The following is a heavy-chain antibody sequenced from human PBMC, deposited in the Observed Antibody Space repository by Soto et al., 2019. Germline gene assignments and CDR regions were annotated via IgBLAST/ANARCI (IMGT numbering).Heavy chain of an antibody. V-gene: IGHV3-72*01. CDR1: AFTFSAHN. D-gene: IGHD6-6*01. CDR2: SRNKANNYTT. Sequence: PGGSLRLSCAASAFTFSAHNMVWVRQAPGKGLEWVGRSRNKANNYTTEYAASVKGRFTISRDDSNNSLYLQMNSLKTEDTAVYYCVRDGGIAARHYYGMDVWGQGTTVTVSS. J-gene: IGHJ6*02. CDR3: VRDGGIAARHYYGMDV.